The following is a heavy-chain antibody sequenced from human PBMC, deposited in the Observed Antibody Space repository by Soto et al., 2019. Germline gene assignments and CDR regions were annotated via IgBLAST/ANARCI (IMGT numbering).Heavy chain of an antibody. Sequence: GTGPTLMNPTETLTLTCTVCGFSLSTGGMGVGWIRQPPGKAPEWLALIYWDGDRRYRPSLMSRLTIAKDTSKNQVVLTMTNMDPVDTATYYCVHSRCGGDCLQSYSSHYYYGMDIWGQGTTVTVSS. CDR3: VHSRCGGDCLQSYSSHYYYGMDI. V-gene: IGHV2-5*02. CDR2: IYWDGDR. CDR1: GFSLSTGGMG. D-gene: IGHD2-21*02. J-gene: IGHJ6*02.